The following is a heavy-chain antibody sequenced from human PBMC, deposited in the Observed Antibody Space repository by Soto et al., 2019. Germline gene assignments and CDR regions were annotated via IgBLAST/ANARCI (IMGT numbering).Heavy chain of an antibody. J-gene: IGHJ4*02. Sequence: QVQLVESGGGVVQPGRSLRLSCAASGFTFSSYGMHWVRQAPGKGLEWVAVISYDGSNKYYADSVKGRFTISRDNSKNTLYLQMNRLRAKDTAVYYCAKDLMGLMVYDTLDYCVQVTLVTFSS. CDR2: ISYDGSNK. V-gene: IGHV3-30*18. CDR3: AKDLMGLMVYDTLDY. CDR1: GFTFSSYG. D-gene: IGHD2-8*01.